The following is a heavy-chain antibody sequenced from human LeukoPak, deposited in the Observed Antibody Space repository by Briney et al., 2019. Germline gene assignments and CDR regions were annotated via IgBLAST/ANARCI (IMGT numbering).Heavy chain of an antibody. Sequence: PGGSLRLSCAASRFTFSDHALHWVRQTPGKGLEWLTLISYDGRSKYYADSVRGRFTVSRDNSKNTLDLQMNAVRPEDTAVYYCARGKNKNMATVIDYWGQGTLVTVSS. V-gene: IGHV3-30*04. CDR2: ISYDGRSK. J-gene: IGHJ4*02. D-gene: IGHD5-24*01. CDR1: RFTFSDHA. CDR3: ARGKNKNMATVIDY.